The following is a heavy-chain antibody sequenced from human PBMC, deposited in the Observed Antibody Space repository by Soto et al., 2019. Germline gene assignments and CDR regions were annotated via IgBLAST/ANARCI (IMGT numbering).Heavy chain of an antibody. J-gene: IGHJ5*02. CDR2: IYHSGST. Sequence: PSETLSLTCAVSGGSISSNNWWSWVRQPPGKGPEWIGEIYHSGSTNYNTSLKSRVTISVDKSKNQFFLKLTSVTAADTAVYYCASKAWDPPRWFDPWGQGTLVTVSS. D-gene: IGHD1-26*01. V-gene: IGHV4-4*02. CDR1: GGSISSNNW. CDR3: ASKAWDPPRWFDP.